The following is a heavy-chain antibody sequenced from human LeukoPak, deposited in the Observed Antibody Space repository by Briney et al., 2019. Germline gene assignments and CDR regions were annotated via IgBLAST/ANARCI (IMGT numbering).Heavy chain of an antibody. V-gene: IGHV1-24*01. CDR1: GYTLTELS. J-gene: IGHJ4*02. CDR2: FDPEDGET. CDR3: ATRRYVWGSYRWDFEY. Sequence: ASVTVSCKFSGYTLTELSMHWVRQAPGKGLESMGGFDPEDGETIYAQKFQGRVTMTEDTSTDTAYMELSSLRSEDTAVYYCATRRYVWGSYRWDFEYWGQGTLVTVSS. D-gene: IGHD3-16*02.